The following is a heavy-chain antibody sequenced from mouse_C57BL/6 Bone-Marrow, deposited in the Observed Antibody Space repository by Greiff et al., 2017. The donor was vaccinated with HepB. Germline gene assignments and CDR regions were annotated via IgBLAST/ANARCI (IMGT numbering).Heavy chain of an antibody. CDR3: ARERININYAMDY. J-gene: IGHJ4*01. CDR2: INPNYGTT. D-gene: IGHD1-1*01. V-gene: IGHV1-39*01. Sequence: VQLQQSGPELVKPGASVKISCKASGYSFTDYNMNWVKQSNGKSLEWIGVINPNYGTTSYNQKFQGKATLAVDQSSSTAYMQLISLTSEDSSVYYCARERININYAMDYWGQGTSVTVSS. CDR1: GYSFTDYN.